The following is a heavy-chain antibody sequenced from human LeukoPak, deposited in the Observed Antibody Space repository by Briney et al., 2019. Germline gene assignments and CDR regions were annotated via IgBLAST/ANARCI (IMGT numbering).Heavy chain of an antibody. CDR2: ISVVGGST. Sequence: PGGSLRLSCAASGCTFSSYAMSWVRKAPGKGLEWVSAISVVGGSTSYADSGKGRFTLSRDNSKNTLSLQMNSLRADDTAVYYWAKGRGVVAATLASGAFDIWGQGPMVTVSS. D-gene: IGHD2-15*01. V-gene: IGHV3-23*01. CDR3: AKGRGVVAATLASGAFDI. CDR1: GCTFSSYA. J-gene: IGHJ3*02.